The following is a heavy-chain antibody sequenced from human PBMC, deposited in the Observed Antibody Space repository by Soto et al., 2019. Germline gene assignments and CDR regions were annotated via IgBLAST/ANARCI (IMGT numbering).Heavy chain of an antibody. J-gene: IGHJ4*02. V-gene: IGHV4-31*03. CDR1: GGFIGSGGYY. CDR2: IYYSGST. D-gene: IGHD5-18*01. Sequence: PSETLSLTCTVSGGFIGSGGYYWSWIRQNPGKGLEWIGYIYYSGSTYYNPSLKSRVTISVETSKNQFSLKLSSVTAADTAVYYCARVRTGYIYGYCFDYGGQGTLVTVCS. CDR3: ARVRTGYIYGYCFDY.